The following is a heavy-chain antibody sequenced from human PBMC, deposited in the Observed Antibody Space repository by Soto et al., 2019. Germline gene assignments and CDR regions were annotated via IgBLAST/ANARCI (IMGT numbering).Heavy chain of an antibody. D-gene: IGHD2-15*01. CDR3: ARDLTCAFTAACVGAFDM. J-gene: IGHJ3*02. CDR2: ISTSSSTI. V-gene: IGHV3-48*02. Sequence: EVQLVESGGGLVEPGGSLRLSCAASGFTFSNYNLNWVRQAPGKGPEWISYISTSSSTIYYADTVKGRFTISRDNAKNSLYLEMNSLRDEDTAVYYCARDLTCAFTAACVGAFDMWGQGTRVTVSS. CDR1: GFTFSNYN.